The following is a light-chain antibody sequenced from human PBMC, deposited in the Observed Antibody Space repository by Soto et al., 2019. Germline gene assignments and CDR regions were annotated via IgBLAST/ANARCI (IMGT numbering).Light chain of an antibody. CDR2: DVT. Sequence: QSALTQPRSVSGSPGQSVTISCTGTSSDVGGYNYVSWYQHHPGKVPQLIIYDVTKRPSGVPDRSSGSKSGNTASLTISGLQVEDEADYYCCSYAGTYTWIFGGGTKLTVL. J-gene: IGLJ2*01. CDR3: CSYAGTYTWI. V-gene: IGLV2-11*01. CDR1: SSDVGGYNY.